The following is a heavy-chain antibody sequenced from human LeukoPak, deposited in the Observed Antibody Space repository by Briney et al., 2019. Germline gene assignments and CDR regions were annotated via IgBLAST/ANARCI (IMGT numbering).Heavy chain of an antibody. CDR2: ISDDGGNT. D-gene: IGHD4-17*01. CDR3: ARGKTPAVTTPFDY. Sequence: GGSLRLSCAASGFTFSTYAMSWVRQAPGKGLEWVSSISDDGGNTYYADSVKGRFTISRDNSKNTLYLQMNSLRAEDTAVYYCARGKTPAVTTPFDYWGQGTLVTVSS. CDR1: GFTFSTYA. V-gene: IGHV3-23*01. J-gene: IGHJ4*02.